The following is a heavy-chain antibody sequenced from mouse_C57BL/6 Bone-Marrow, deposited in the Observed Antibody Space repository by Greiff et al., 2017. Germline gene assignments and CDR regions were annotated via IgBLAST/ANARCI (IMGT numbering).Heavy chain of an antibody. V-gene: IGHV1-15*01. D-gene: IGHD1-1*01. CDR2: IDPETGGT. CDR1: GYTFTDYE. CDR3: TRRDYYGSSYPYFDV. Sequence: LVESGAELVRPGASVTLSCKASGYTFTDYEMHWVKQTPVHGLEWIGAIDPETGGTAYNQKFKGKAILTADKSSSTAYMELRSLTSEDSAVYYCTRRDYYGSSYPYFDVWGTGTTVTVSS. J-gene: IGHJ1*03.